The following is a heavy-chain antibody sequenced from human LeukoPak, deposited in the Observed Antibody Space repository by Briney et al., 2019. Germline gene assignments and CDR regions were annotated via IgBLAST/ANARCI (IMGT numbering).Heavy chain of an antibody. D-gene: IGHD1-26*01. CDR2: INWNGGST. J-gene: IGHJ3*02. Sequence: GGSLRLSCAASGFTFDDYGMSWVRQAPGKGLEWVSGINWNGGSTGYADSVKGRFTISRDNAKNSLYLQMNSLRAEDTALYYCARDNLRATVSNDAFDIWGQGTMVTVSS. V-gene: IGHV3-20*04. CDR3: ARDNLRATVSNDAFDI. CDR1: GFTFDDYG.